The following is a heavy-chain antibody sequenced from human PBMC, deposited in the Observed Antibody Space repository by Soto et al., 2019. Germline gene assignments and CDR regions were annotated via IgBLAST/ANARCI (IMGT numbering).Heavy chain of an antibody. CDR3: TRALERRPVFDY. D-gene: IGHD1-1*01. Sequence: EVQLVESGGGLVQPGRSLRLSCTASGFTFGDYAMSWFRQAPGKGLEWVGFIRSKAYGGTTAYVASVKGRFTISRYDSKSIAYLQMNSLKTEDTAVYYCTRALERRPVFDYWGQGTLVTVSS. V-gene: IGHV3-49*03. CDR2: IRSKAYGGTT. CDR1: GFTFGDYA. J-gene: IGHJ4*02.